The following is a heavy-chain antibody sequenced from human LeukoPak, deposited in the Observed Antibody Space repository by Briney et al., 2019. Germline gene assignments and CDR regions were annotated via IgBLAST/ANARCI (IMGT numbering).Heavy chain of an antibody. Sequence: PGGSLRLSRAASGFTFRSYWMSWVRQAPGTGLEWVANIKEDGGDKYYVDSVKGRFTISRDNAKNSLYLQMNSLRAEDTAVYYCARDTGYNTFDYWGQGTLVTVSS. CDR3: ARDTGYNTFDY. CDR1: GFTFRSYW. J-gene: IGHJ4*02. V-gene: IGHV3-7*05. D-gene: IGHD5-24*01. CDR2: IKEDGGDK.